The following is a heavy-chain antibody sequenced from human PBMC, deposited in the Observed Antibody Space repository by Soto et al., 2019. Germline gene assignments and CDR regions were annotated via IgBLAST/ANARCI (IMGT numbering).Heavy chain of an antibody. Sequence: EVQLVESGGGLVQPGGSLRLSCAASGFTFSSHWMGWVRQAPGKGLEWVANIEQDGSDKYYVDSVKSRFTISRDNAKNSLYLQMNNLRAEDAAVYYCASSAHSSIFDYWGQGTLATVSS. CDR2: IEQDGSDK. CDR1: GFTFSSHW. D-gene: IGHD6-19*01. V-gene: IGHV3-7*01. CDR3: ASSAHSSIFDY. J-gene: IGHJ4*02.